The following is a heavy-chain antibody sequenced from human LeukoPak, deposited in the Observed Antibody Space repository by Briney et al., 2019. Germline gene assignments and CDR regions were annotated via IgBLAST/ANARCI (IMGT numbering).Heavy chain of an antibody. CDR1: GGSIISYY. J-gene: IGHJ4*02. V-gene: IGHV4-59*08. CDR3: ARQADAAAVDFDY. Sequence: KPSETLSLTCSVSGGSIISYYWSWIRQPPGKGLEWIGYISYTGSTNYNPSLKSRVSISIDTSKNQFSLKLSSVTAADTAVYYCARQADAAAVDFDYWGQGTLVTVSS. D-gene: IGHD6-13*01. CDR2: ISYTGST.